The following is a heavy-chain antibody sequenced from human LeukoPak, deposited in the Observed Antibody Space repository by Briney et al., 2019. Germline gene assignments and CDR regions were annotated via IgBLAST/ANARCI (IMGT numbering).Heavy chain of an antibody. CDR3: ARDPPRVGDPSVAFDI. CDR1: GPFIKTYY. V-gene: IGHV4-59*12. J-gene: IGHJ3*02. Sequence: PSETLSLTCTVSGPFIKTYYWSWIRQVPGKGLEWIGHIYDSGNTNYNPSLKSRVTISVDTSKNQFSLKLSSVTAADTAVYYCARDPPRVGDPSVAFDIWGQGTMVTVSS. D-gene: IGHD2-21*01. CDR2: IYDSGNT.